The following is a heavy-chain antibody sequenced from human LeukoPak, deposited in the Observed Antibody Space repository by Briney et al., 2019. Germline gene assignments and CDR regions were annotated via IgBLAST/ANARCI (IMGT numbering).Heavy chain of an antibody. CDR3: AKDLSGNEAIDY. V-gene: IGHV3-30*02. J-gene: IGHJ4*02. D-gene: IGHD4-23*01. CDR1: GFTFSSYG. CDR2: IRYDGSNK. Sequence: PGGSLRLSCAASGFTFSSYGMHWVRQAPGKGLEWVAFIRYDGSNKYYADSVKGRFTISRDNSKNTLYLQMNSLRADDTAVYYCAKDLSGNEAIDYSGQGTLVTVSS.